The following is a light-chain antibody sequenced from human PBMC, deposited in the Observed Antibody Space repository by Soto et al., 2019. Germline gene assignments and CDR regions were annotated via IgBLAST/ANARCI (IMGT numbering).Light chain of an antibody. V-gene: IGKV1-39*01. CDR3: QQSYSSRWK. J-gene: IGKJ1*01. CDR2: SAS. Sequence: DIQMTKSPSSLSASVGDRVTIPCRASQSIRCYLNWYQQKPGNAPKLLIYSASTLQSGVPSRFSGSGSGTDFTLTINSLQPEDFATYFRQQSYSSRWKCGQGTK. CDR1: QSIRCY.